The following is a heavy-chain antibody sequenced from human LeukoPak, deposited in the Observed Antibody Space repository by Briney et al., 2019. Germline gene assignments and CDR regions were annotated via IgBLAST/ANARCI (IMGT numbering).Heavy chain of an antibody. Sequence: GASVKVSCKASGGTFSSYDISWVRQAPGQGLEWMGGIMPMFGKTNYAQKFQGRVTTTADKATSTAYMELSSLRSEDTAMYYCARGLRILWFGEFAYWGQGTPVTVSS. CDR1: GGTFSSYD. CDR3: ARGLRILWFGEFAY. D-gene: IGHD3-10*01. J-gene: IGHJ4*02. V-gene: IGHV1-69*06. CDR2: IMPMFGKT.